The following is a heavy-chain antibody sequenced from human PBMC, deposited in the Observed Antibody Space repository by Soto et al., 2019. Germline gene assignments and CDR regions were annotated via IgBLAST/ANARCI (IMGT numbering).Heavy chain of an antibody. V-gene: IGHV1-46*01. CDR3: ASDAIGHDNYETIGYYFDH. Sequence: QVQLSQFGAEVNKPGASVKVSCRASGYPFTNFHIPWVRQALGQGLNRMGMIDPSGGFTRDAQRLPGRMSRASDASTSTVYMKLRIRKSEDTAVYYCASDAIGHDNYETIGYYFDHWGQGTLVTVPS. CDR2: IDPSGGFT. CDR1: GYPFTNFH. D-gene: IGHD3-22*01. J-gene: IGHJ4*02.